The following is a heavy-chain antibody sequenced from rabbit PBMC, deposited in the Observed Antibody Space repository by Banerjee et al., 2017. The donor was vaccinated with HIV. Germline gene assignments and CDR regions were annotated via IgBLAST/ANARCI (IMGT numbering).Heavy chain of an antibody. V-gene: IGHV1S45*01. CDR3: ARVGYAGVDDADYVLSGYYFNL. CDR2: IYGASNAA. J-gene: IGHJ4*01. CDR1: GIDFSTW. D-gene: IGHD4-2*01. Sequence: QQQLEESGGGLVKPGGTLTLTCTASGIDFSTWMCWVRQAPGKGLEWIACIYGASNAAYYASWAKGRFTISKTSSTTVTLQMTSLTAADTATYFCARVGYAGVDDADYVLSGYYFNLWGQGTLVTVS.